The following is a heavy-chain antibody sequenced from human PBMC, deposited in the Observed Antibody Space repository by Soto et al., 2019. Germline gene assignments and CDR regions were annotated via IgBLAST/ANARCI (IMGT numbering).Heavy chain of an antibody. Sequence: ASVKVSCKTSGYTFINFDITWVRQAPGQGLEWMGKIRGYSGDTNYAPKLQGRVTMTTDTSTSTAYLELRTLTPDDTAVYYCAGEQHGIPAYWGRGTLVPVPQ. D-gene: IGHD1-20*01. CDR1: GYTFINFD. J-gene: IGHJ4*02. V-gene: IGHV1-18*04. CDR3: AGEQHGIPAY. CDR2: IRGYSGDT.